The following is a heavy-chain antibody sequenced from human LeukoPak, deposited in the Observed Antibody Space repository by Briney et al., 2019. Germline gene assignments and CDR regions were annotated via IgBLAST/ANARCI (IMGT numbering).Heavy chain of an antibody. J-gene: IGHJ4*02. CDR2: IKQDGSEK. Sequence: RGSLRLSCAASGFTFRIYALSWVRQAPGKGLEWVANIKQDGSEKYYVDSVKGRFTISRDNAKNSLYLQMNSLRAEDTAVYYCARVLPHAFTIFGVVITGGSGYCFDYWGQGTLVTVSS. CDR3: ARVLPHAFTIFGVVITGGSGYCFDY. CDR1: GFTFRIYA. D-gene: IGHD3-3*01. V-gene: IGHV3-7*01.